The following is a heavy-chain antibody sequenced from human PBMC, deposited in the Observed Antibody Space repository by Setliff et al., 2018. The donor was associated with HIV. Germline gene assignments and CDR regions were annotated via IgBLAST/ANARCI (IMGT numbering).Heavy chain of an antibody. Sequence: SETLSLTCTVSGGSISSGNYYWSWIRQPAGKGLEWIGYIYYSGSTNYNPSLKSRVTISVDTSKNQFSLKLSSVTAADTAVYYCASGALYYYYYMDVWGKGTTVTVSS. CDR1: GGSISSGNYY. J-gene: IGHJ6*03. CDR2: IYYSGST. V-gene: IGHV4-61*10. D-gene: IGHD4-17*01. CDR3: ASGALYYYYYMDV.